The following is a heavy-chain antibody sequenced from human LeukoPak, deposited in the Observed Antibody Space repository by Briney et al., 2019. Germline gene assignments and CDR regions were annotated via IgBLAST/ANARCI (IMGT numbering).Heavy chain of an antibody. CDR1: GFTVTNTY. CDR3: ARGEVLGGFDI. J-gene: IGHJ3*02. Sequence: GGSLRLSCAPSGFTVTNTYLTWVRQAPGKGLEWVSIISGSGLIYYTDSVKGRFTISRDSSKNTLYLQMHSLRAEDTAVYYCARGEVLGGFDIWGQGTMVTVSS. V-gene: IGHV3-66*01. D-gene: IGHD2-15*01. CDR2: ISGSGLI.